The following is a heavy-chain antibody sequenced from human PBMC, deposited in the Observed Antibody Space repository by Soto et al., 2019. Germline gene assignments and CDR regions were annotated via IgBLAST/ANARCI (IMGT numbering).Heavy chain of an antibody. J-gene: IGHJ5*02. D-gene: IGHD1-7*01. V-gene: IGHV4-59*13. CDR1: GGSIVYYY. Sequence: SETLSLTSGVSGGSIVYYYWSWIRQPPGKGLEWIGFIYYTGNTRYNPSLGSRVTISLDTSKNQFSLKLTSATAADTAFYYCARDVNRWELRGFFDPWGRGALVTVSS. CDR2: IYYTGNT. CDR3: ARDVNRWELRGFFDP.